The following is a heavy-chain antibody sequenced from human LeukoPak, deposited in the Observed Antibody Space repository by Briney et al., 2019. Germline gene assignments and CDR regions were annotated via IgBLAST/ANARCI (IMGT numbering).Heavy chain of an antibody. D-gene: IGHD6-13*01. V-gene: IGHV3-33*01. CDR3: ASDGIAVDRGIGYFDY. J-gene: IGHJ4*02. Sequence: PGGSLRLSCAASGFTFRSYGMHWVRQAPGKGLEWVAVIWYDGSSKYYADSVKGRFTISRDNSENTLYLQMNSLRAEDTALYYCASDGIAVDRGIGYFDYWGQGTLVTVSS. CDR2: IWYDGSSK. CDR1: GFTFRSYG.